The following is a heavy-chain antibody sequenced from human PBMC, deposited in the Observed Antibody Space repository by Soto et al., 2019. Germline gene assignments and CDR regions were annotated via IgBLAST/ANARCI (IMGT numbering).Heavy chain of an antibody. CDR1: GFTVSSNY. J-gene: IGHJ6*02. CDR3: ARDRVTMVRVVIPPVYYYYGMDV. D-gene: IGHD3-10*01. Sequence: GGSLRLSCAASGFTVSSNYMSWVRQAPGKGLEWVSVIYSGGSTYYADSVKGRFTISRDNSKNTLYLQMNSLRAEDTAVYYCARDRVTMVRVVIPPVYYYYGMDVWGQGTTVTVSS. V-gene: IGHV3-66*01. CDR2: IYSGGST.